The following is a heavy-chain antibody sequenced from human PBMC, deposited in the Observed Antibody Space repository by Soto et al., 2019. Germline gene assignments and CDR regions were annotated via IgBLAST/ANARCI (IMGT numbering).Heavy chain of an antibody. V-gene: IGHV1-3*01. Sequence: ASVKVSCKASGYTFTSYAMHWVRQAPGQRLEWMGWINAGNGNTKYSQKFQGRVTITRDTSASTAYMELSSLRSEDTAVYYCARDGGSGSYYNVNNLFDPWGQGSLVTVSS. CDR3: ARDGGSGSYYNVNNLFDP. D-gene: IGHD3-10*01. CDR2: INAGNGNT. J-gene: IGHJ5*02. CDR1: GYTFTSYA.